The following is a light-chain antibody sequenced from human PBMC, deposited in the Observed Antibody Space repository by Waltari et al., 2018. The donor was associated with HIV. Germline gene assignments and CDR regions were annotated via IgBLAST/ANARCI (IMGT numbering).Light chain of an antibody. CDR3: NSYAGSNNWV. V-gene: IGLV2-8*01. J-gene: IGLJ3*02. CDR2: EVN. Sequence: QSALTQPPSASGSPGQSVPISCTGTSSDVGGSKYVSWYHQHPGKAPKLMIYEVNKRPSGFPDRFSGSKSANTASLTVSGLQADDEADYYCNSYAGSNNWVFGGGTKLTVL. CDR1: SSDVGGSKY.